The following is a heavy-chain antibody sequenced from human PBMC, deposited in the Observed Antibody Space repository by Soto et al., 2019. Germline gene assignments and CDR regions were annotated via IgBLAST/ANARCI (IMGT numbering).Heavy chain of an antibody. J-gene: IGHJ4*02. D-gene: IGHD3-3*01. Sequence: QVQLQQWGAGLLKPSETLSLTCAVYGGSFSGYYWSWIRQPPGKGLEWIGEINHSGSTNYNPSLKSRVSISVDTSKNQFSLKLSSVTAADTAVYYCARSRHRYYDFWSGYSDYWGQGTLVTVSS. CDR1: GGSFSGYY. V-gene: IGHV4-34*01. CDR2: INHSGST. CDR3: ARSRHRYYDFWSGYSDY.